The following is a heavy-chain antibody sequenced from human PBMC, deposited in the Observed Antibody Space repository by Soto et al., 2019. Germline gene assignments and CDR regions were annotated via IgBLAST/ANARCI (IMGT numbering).Heavy chain of an antibody. J-gene: IGHJ5*02. D-gene: IGHD3-3*01. CDR2: INPSGGST. CDR3: ARDREVLTIFGVVIINNWFDP. CDR1: GYTFTSYY. V-gene: IGHV1-46*01. Sequence: ASVKVSCKASGYTFTSYYMHWVRQAPGQGLEWMGIINPSGGSTSYAQKFQGRVTMTRDTSTSTVYMELSSLRSEDTAVYYCARDREVLTIFGVVIINNWFDPWGQGTLVTVSS.